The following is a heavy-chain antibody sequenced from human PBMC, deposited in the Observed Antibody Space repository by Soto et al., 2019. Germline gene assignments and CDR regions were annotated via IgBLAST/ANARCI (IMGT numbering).Heavy chain of an antibody. CDR1: GGSIISYY. CDR2: IYYSGST. J-gene: IGHJ6*02. V-gene: IGHV4-59*01. CDR3: ARVRSSPYYYYGMDV. Sequence: SETLSLTCPVSGGSIISYYWSWSRQPPGKGLEWIGYIYYSGSTNYNPSLKSRVTISVDTSKNQFSLKLSSVTAADTAVYYCARVRSSPYYYYGMDVWGQGTTVTVSS. D-gene: IGHD6-19*01.